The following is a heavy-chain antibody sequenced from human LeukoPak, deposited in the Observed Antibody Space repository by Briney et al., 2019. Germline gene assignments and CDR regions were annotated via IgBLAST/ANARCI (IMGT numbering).Heavy chain of an antibody. CDR3: ARRVAPTDYLGMDV. CDR2: ISTGGLTT. Sequence: PGGSLRLSCAASGFTFSTYHMQWVRQAPGKGLEYVSAISTGGLTTYYAESVKGRFTISRDDSKNTLYLQMGSLRGEDMAVYYCARRVAPTDYLGMDVWGQGTTVTVSS. D-gene: IGHD4-17*01. J-gene: IGHJ6*02. CDR1: GFTFSTYH. V-gene: IGHV3-64*02.